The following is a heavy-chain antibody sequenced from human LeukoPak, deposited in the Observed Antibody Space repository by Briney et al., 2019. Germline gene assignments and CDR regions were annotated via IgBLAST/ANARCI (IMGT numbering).Heavy chain of an antibody. Sequence: GGSLRLSCAASGFTFDDYTMHWVRQAPGKGLEWVSAISGSGGSTYYADSVKGRFTISRDNSKNTLYLQMNSLRAEDTAVYYCAKRMVYRPVGDPYYFDYWGQGTLVTVSS. CDR2: ISGSGGST. D-gene: IGHD2-8*01. CDR1: GFTFDDYT. J-gene: IGHJ4*02. CDR3: AKRMVYRPVGDPYYFDY. V-gene: IGHV3-23*01.